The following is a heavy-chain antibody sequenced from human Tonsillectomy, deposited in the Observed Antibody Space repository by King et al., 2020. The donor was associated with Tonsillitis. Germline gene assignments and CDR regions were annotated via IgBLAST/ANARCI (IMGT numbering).Heavy chain of an antibody. Sequence: VQLVESGGGLVKPGGSLRLSCAASGFTFSNAWMSWVRQAPGKGLEWVGRIKSKTDGGTTDYAAPVKGRFTISRDDSKNTLYLQMNSLKTEDTAVYYCTTDSVWENIRQPDLRGVAAFDIWGQGTMVTVSS. J-gene: IGHJ3*02. CDR1: GFTFSNAW. CDR2: IKSKTDGGTT. V-gene: IGHV3-15*01. CDR3: TTDSVWENIRQPDLRGVAAFDI. D-gene: IGHD2/OR15-2a*01.